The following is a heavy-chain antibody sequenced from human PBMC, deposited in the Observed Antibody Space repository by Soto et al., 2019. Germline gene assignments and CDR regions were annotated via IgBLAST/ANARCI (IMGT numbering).Heavy chain of an antibody. J-gene: IGHJ5*02. CDR2: IYTSGST. Sequence: SETLSLTCTVSGGSISSYYWSWTRQPAGKGLEWIGRIYTSGSTNYNPSLKSRVTMSVDTSKNQFSLKLSSVTAADTAVYYCARDVYCSSNSCYTGYWFDPWGQGTLVTVSS. V-gene: IGHV4-4*07. D-gene: IGHD2-2*02. CDR3: ARDVYCSSNSCYTGYWFDP. CDR1: GGSISSYY.